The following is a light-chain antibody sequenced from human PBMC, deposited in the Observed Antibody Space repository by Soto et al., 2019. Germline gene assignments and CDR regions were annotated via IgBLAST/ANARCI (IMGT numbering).Light chain of an antibody. V-gene: IGLV2-14*01. CDR3: SSYTTSGTL. CDR2: EVS. CDR1: SSDIGAYNY. J-gene: IGLJ2*01. Sequence: QSALTQPASVSGSPGQSITISCTGTSSDIGAYNYVSWYQQHSGKAPKLMIYEVSNRPSGVSNRFSGSKSGNTASLTISGLQAEDEADYYCSSYTTSGTLFGGGTKLTVL.